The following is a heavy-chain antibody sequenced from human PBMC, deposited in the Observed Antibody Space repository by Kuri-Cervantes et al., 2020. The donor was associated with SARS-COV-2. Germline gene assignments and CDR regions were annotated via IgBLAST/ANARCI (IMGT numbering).Heavy chain of an antibody. V-gene: IGHV5-51*01. CDR1: GYSFSSYW. Sequence: GGSLRLSCQVSGYSFSSYWIGWVRQMPGKGLEWMGFIYPADSETRYSPSFQGQVTISADKSTTTAYLQWSSLKASDTAMYYCARLLFWSGFVDSWGQGTLVTVSS. CDR2: IYPADSET. D-gene: IGHD3-3*01. J-gene: IGHJ4*02. CDR3: ARLLFWSGFVDS.